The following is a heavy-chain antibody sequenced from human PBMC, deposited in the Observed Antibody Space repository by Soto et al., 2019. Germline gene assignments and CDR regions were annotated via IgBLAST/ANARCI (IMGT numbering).Heavy chain of an antibody. CDR3: ATVRWELHDAFDI. J-gene: IGHJ3*02. Sequence: QVQLQESGPGLVKPSQTLSLPCTVSGGSISTGGYYGSWIRQHPGRGLEWIGYIYHSGMTFSNPSLQSRVAISIDTSKNKFSLKLSSVTAADTAVYYCATVRWELHDAFDIWGQGTMVSVSS. V-gene: IGHV4-31*03. D-gene: IGHD1-26*01. CDR2: IYHSGMT. CDR1: GGSISTGGYY.